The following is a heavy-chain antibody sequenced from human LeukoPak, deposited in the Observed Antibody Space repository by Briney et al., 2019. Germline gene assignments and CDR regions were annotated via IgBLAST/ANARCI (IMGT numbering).Heavy chain of an antibody. D-gene: IGHD3-10*01. CDR3: AREGMTADFDY. J-gene: IGHJ4*02. CDR2: IYYSGST. CDR1: GGSISSGDYY. Sequence: SETLSLTCTVSGGSISSGDYYWSWIRQPPGKGLEWIGYIYYSGSTNYNPSLKSRVTISVDTSKNQFSLKLSSVTAADTAVYYCAREGMTADFDYWGQGTLVTVSS. V-gene: IGHV4-61*08.